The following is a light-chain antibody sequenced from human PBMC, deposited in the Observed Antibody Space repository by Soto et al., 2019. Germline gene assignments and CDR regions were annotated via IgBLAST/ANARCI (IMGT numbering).Light chain of an antibody. Sequence: VMKHSPSTLSVYTGECATLSCRASQGIGDTLAWYQHKPGQTPRLLIYDTSTRATGVPTRFSGSRSGAEFTLTINSLQSEDFAVYYCQPYNNWPLTFGGGTKVDIK. CDR3: QPYNNWPLT. CDR1: QGIGDT. J-gene: IGKJ4*01. CDR2: DTS. V-gene: IGKV3-15*01.